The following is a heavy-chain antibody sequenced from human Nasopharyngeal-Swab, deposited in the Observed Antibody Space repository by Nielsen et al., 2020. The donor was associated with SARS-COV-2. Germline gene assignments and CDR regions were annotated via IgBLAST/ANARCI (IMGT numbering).Heavy chain of an antibody. D-gene: IGHD1-26*01. V-gene: IGHV3-30-3*01. CDR2: ISYDGSNK. J-gene: IGHJ4*02. CDR1: GFTFSSYA. Sequence: GESLKISCAASGFTFSSYAMHWVRQAPGKGLEWVAAISYDGSNKYYADSVKGRFTISRDNSKNTLYLQMNSLRAEDTAVYYCARPYSGSYWSYFDYWGQGTLVTVSS. CDR3: ARPYSGSYWSYFDY.